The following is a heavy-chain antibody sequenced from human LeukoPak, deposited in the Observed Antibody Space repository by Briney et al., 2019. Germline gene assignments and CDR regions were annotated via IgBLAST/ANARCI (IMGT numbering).Heavy chain of an antibody. CDR3: ARHPASDY. V-gene: IGHV4-61*08. CDR1: GGSVSSAGYY. CDR2: IYYSGST. Sequence: SETLSLTCTVSGGSVSSAGYYWSWIRQPPGKGLEWIGYIYYSGSTNYNPSLKSRVTISVHTSKNQFSLKLTSVTAADTAVYYCARHPASDYWGQGILVTVSS. J-gene: IGHJ4*02. D-gene: IGHD6-25*01.